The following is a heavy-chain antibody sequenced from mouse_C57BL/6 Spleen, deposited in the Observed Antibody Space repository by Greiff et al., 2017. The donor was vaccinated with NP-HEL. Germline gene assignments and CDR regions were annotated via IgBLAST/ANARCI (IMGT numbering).Heavy chain of an antibody. J-gene: IGHJ2*01. CDR3: ARQELAYFDY. CDR2: ISSGGSYT. CDR1: GFTFSSYG. D-gene: IGHD4-1*01. Sequence: EVKLVESGGDLVKPGGSLKLSCAASGFTFSSYGMSWVRQTPDKRLEWVATISSGGSYTYYPDSVKGRFTISRDNAKNTLYLQMSSLKSEDTAMYYCARQELAYFDYWGQGTTLTVSS. V-gene: IGHV5-6*01.